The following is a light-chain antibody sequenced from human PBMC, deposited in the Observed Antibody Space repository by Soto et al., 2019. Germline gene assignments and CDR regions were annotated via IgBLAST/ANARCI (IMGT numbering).Light chain of an antibody. CDR2: ATS. V-gene: IGKV1-6*01. Sequence: AIQMTQSPSSLSASVGDRVTITCRASQGIRNDLGWYQQKPGKAPKLLIYATSILQSGVPSRFRGSGSGTDFTLTISSLQPEDFATYYCLQDYDFPLTFGQGTKLEIK. CDR1: QGIRND. J-gene: IGKJ2*01. CDR3: LQDYDFPLT.